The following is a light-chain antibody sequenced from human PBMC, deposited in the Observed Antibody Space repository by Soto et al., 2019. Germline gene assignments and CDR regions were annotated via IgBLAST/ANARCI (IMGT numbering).Light chain of an antibody. CDR3: NSYTSSNTRI. V-gene: IGLV2-14*03. Sequence: QSALTQPASVSGSPGQSITISCTGTSNDIGGYNYVSWYQQHPGKAPKLIIYAFNSRPLGVSNRFSGSKSGNTASLTISGLQAEDEADYYCNSYTSSNTRIFGGGTKLTFL. J-gene: IGLJ2*01. CDR2: AFN. CDR1: SNDIGGYNY.